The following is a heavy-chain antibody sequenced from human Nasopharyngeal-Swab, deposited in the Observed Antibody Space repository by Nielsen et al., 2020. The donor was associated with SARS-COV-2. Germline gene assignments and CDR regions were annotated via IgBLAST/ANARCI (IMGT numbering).Heavy chain of an antibody. Sequence: WIRQPPRKGLEWVSVIYSGGSTYYADSVKGRFTISRDNSKNTLYLQMNSLRAEDTAVYYCARDQYGDYGDYWGQGTLVTVSS. CDR3: ARDQYGDYGDY. V-gene: IGHV3-53*01. CDR2: IYSGGST. D-gene: IGHD4-17*01. J-gene: IGHJ4*02.